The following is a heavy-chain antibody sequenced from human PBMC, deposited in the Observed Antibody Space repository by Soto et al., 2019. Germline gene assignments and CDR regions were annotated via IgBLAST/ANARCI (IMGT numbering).Heavy chain of an antibody. Sequence: EVQLLESGGGLVQPGGSLRLSCAASGFTFSSYAMSWVRQAPGKGLEWVSALSGGGGTTYYADSVKGRFTITRDNSKNQLSLQMTSLRAEDAAQYYCATGYRRAYGPFDSWGQGTLVTVSS. D-gene: IGHD4-17*01. CDR3: ATGYRRAYGPFDS. CDR2: LSGGGGTT. CDR1: GFTFSSYA. J-gene: IGHJ4*02. V-gene: IGHV3-23*01.